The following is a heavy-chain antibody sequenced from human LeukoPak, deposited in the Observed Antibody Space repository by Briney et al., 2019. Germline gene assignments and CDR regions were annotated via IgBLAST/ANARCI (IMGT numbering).Heavy chain of an antibody. V-gene: IGHV3-43*02. CDR2: LSGDGGST. Sequence: GGSLRLSCAASGFTFDGYAMHWVRQAPGKGLEWVSLLSGDGGSTYYADFVKGRFTISRDNSKNSLYLQMNSLRTEDTALYYCAKDMGDIGCRRAAQLFDYWGQGTLVTVSS. CDR3: AKDMGDIGCRRAAQLFDY. D-gene: IGHD6-6*01. CDR1: GFTFDGYA. J-gene: IGHJ4*02.